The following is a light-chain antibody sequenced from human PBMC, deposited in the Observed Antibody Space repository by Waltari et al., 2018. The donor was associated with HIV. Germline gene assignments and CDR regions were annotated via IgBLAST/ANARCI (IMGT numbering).Light chain of an antibody. CDR2: EVN. Sequence: QSALTQPPSASGSPGQSVTISCTGTSSDIGGYNSVSWYQQHPGKAPKLMILEVNKRPSGVPDLFSGSKSGNTASLTVSGLQAEDESVYYCSSYAGSNSWVFGGGTKLTVL. J-gene: IGLJ2*01. CDR1: SSDIGGYNS. CDR3: SSYAGSNSWV. V-gene: IGLV2-8*01.